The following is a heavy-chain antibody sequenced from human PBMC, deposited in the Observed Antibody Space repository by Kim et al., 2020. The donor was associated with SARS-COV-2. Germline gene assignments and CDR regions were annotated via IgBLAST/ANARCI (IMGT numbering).Heavy chain of an antibody. J-gene: IGHJ4*02. CDR1: GGSISSGGYY. CDR3: ARFPYYYDSSGYYYGPFDY. D-gene: IGHD3-22*01. Sequence: SETLSLTCTVSGGSISSGGYYWSWIRQHPGKGLEWIGYIYYSGSTYYNPSLKSRVTISVDTSKNQFSLKLSSVTAADTAVYYCARFPYYYDSSGYYYGPFDYWGQGTLVTVSS. V-gene: IGHV4-31*03. CDR2: IYYSGST.